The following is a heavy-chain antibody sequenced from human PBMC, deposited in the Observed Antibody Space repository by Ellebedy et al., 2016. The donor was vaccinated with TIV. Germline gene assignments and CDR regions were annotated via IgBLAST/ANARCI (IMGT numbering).Heavy chain of an antibody. CDR1: GGSISSYY. V-gene: IGHV4-4*07. D-gene: IGHD2-15*01. Sequence: SETLSLTXTVSGGSISSYYWSWIRQPAGKGLEWIGRIYTSGSTNYNPSLKSRVTMSVDTSKNQFSLKLSSVTAADTAVYYCARDYCSGGSCYSRRWGQGTLVTVSS. J-gene: IGHJ4*02. CDR2: IYTSGST. CDR3: ARDYCSGGSCYSRR.